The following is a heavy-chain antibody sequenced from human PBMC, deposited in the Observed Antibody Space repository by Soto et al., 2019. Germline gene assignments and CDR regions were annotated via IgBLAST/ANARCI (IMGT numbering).Heavy chain of an antibody. D-gene: IGHD6-19*01. CDR2: ISGSGGST. V-gene: IGHV3-23*01. CDR1: GFTFSSYA. Sequence: GGSLRLSCAASGFTFSSYAMSWVRQAPGKGLEWVSAISGSGGSTYYADSVKGRFTISRDNSKNTLYLQMISLRSEDTAVYYCAKSGYSSGWSPNYFDYWGQGTLVTVSS. J-gene: IGHJ4*02. CDR3: AKSGYSSGWSPNYFDY.